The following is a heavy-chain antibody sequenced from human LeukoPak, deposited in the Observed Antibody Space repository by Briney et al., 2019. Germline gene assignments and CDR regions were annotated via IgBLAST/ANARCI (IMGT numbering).Heavy chain of an antibody. V-gene: IGHV3-23*01. Sequence: GGSLRLSCAASGFTFSSYAMSWVRQAPGKGLEWVSTISGSGGTTYYADSVKGRFTISRDNSKSTLYLQMNSLRAEDTAVYYCARDRLSSYDPFDYWGQATPVTVSS. CDR2: ISGSGGTT. D-gene: IGHD5-12*01. J-gene: IGHJ4*02. CDR3: ARDRLSSYDPFDY. CDR1: GFTFSSYA.